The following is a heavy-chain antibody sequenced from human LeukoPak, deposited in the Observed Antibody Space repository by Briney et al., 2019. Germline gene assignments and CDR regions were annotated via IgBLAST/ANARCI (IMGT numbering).Heavy chain of an antibody. V-gene: IGHV3-9*01. CDR3: AKDSSGWPWDAFDI. D-gene: IGHD6-19*01. Sequence: GGSLRLSCAASGFTFDDYAMHWVRQAPGKGLEWVSGISWNSGSIGYADSVKGQFTISRDNAKNSLYLQMNSLRAEDTALYYCAKDSSGWPWDAFDIWGQGTMVTVSS. CDR1: GFTFDDYA. CDR2: ISWNSGSI. J-gene: IGHJ3*02.